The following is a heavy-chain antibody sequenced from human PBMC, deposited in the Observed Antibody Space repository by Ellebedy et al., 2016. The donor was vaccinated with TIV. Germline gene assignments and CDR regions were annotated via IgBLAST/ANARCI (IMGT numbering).Heavy chain of an antibody. CDR3: ARVGEVAATPCSY. V-gene: IGHV5-51*01. J-gene: IGHJ4*02. CDR1: GYSFTTYW. Sequence: GESLKISCKGSGYSFTTYWIGCVRQMSGKGLEWMGIIYPGDSDTRYSPSFPGQVTISADKSISTAYLQWSSLKASDTAMYYCARVGEVAATPCSYWGQGTLVTVSS. CDR2: IYPGDSDT. D-gene: IGHD2-15*01.